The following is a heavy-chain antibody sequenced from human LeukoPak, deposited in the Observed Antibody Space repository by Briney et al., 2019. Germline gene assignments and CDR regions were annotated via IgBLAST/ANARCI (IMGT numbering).Heavy chain of an antibody. CDR3: ASGGMGARKFYSDPFHY. CDR1: GFTVSSNY. CDR2: IYSAGST. V-gene: IGHV3-53*01. Sequence: TAGSLSLSCAASGFTVSSNYRSWVRQAPGKGLEWVSIIYSAGSTYYADSVRGRFTISRDSSKNTVCLQMSSLRAEDTAVYYCASGGMGARKFYSDPFHYWGQGTLVTVSS. J-gene: IGHJ4*02. D-gene: IGHD2-21*01.